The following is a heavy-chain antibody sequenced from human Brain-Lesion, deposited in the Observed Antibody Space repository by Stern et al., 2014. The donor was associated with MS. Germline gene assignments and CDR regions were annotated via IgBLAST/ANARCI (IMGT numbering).Heavy chain of an antibody. V-gene: IGHV1-2*04. Sequence: QVQLVESGAEVKKPGASVKVSCKASGYTFTGYYMHWGRQAPGQWLEQMGWINPKSGGTNYAQKFQGSVTMTRDTSINTAYMELSRLRSDDTAVYYCATYYYDSTGYNDFWGQGTLVTVSS. J-gene: IGHJ4*02. CDR2: INPKSGGT. D-gene: IGHD3-22*01. CDR1: GYTFTGYY. CDR3: ATYYYDSTGYNDF.